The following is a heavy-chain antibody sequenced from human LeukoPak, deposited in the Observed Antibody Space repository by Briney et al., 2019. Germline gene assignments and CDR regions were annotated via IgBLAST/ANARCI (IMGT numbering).Heavy chain of an antibody. Sequence: SSETLSLTCTVSNGSISDSYWSWIRQPAGKGLEWIGRIYSSGSVNYNPSLMNRVAMSVDTSKNQFSLKLSSVTAADTAVYYCARNLEGTIISFDPWGQGTLVTVSS. CDR3: ARNLEGTIISFDP. J-gene: IGHJ5*02. D-gene: IGHD3-22*01. CDR2: IYSSGSV. V-gene: IGHV4-4*07. CDR1: NGSISDSY.